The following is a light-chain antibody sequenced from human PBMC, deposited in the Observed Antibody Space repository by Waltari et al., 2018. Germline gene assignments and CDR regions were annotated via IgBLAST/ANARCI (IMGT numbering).Light chain of an antibody. V-gene: IGLV2-14*03. Sequence: HSALTQPPSASGSPGQSITIPCTGTSSDVGGYNYVSLYQQHPGKAPKLMIYDVSNRPSGVSNRFSGSKSGNMASLTISGLQAEDEADYYCSSYISSDTLELFGGGTSLTVL. CDR1: SSDVGGYNY. CDR3: SSYISSDTLEL. J-gene: IGLJ2*01. CDR2: DVS.